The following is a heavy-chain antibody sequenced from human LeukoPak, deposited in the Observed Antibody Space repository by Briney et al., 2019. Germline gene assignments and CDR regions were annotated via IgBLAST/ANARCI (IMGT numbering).Heavy chain of an antibody. CDR2: ISWNSGSI. Sequence: GGSLRLSCAASGFTFDDYAMHWVRQAPGKGLEWVSGISWNSGSIGYADSVKGRFTISRDNAKNSLYLQMNSLRAEDTALYYCAKDPTASGRISAIDYWGQGTLVTVSS. CDR3: AKDPTASGRISAIDY. CDR1: GFTFDDYA. J-gene: IGHJ4*02. V-gene: IGHV3-9*01. D-gene: IGHD5-12*01.